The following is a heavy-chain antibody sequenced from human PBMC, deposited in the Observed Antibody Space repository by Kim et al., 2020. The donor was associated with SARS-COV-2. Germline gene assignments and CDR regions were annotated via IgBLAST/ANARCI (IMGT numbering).Heavy chain of an antibody. J-gene: IGHJ6*02. V-gene: IGHV4-30-2*01. D-gene: IGHD3-10*01. CDR3: ARGYGSGSPYGMDV. Sequence: TPSLQSRVTISVDRSKNQFSLKLSSGTSADTAVYYCARGYGSGSPYGMDVWGQGTTVTVSS.